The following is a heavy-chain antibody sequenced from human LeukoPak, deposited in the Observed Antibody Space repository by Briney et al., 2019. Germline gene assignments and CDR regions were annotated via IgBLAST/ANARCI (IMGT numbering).Heavy chain of an antibody. Sequence: GGSLRLSCAASGFTFNFYTMNWVRQAPGEGLEWVSSISSSSAYIHYADSVTGRFTISRDNAKNSLYLDMNSLRAEDTAVYYCARDPSIKVRGVRFDYWGQGILVTVSS. J-gene: IGHJ4*02. D-gene: IGHD3-10*01. CDR3: ARDPSIKVRGVRFDY. CDR2: ISSSSAYI. CDR1: GFTFNFYT. V-gene: IGHV3-21*01.